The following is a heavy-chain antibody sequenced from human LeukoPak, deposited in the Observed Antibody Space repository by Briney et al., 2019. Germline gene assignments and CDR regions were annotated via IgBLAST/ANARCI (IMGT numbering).Heavy chain of an antibody. J-gene: IGHJ5*02. Sequence: SVKVSCKASGGTFSSYAISWVRQAPGQGLEWMGRIIPILGIANYAQKFQGRVTITADNSTSTAYMELSSLRSEDTAVYYCATDRAAAAGNNWFDPWGQGTLVTVSS. CDR2: IIPILGIA. D-gene: IGHD6-13*01. CDR3: ATDRAAAAGNNWFDP. V-gene: IGHV1-69*04. CDR1: GGTFSSYA.